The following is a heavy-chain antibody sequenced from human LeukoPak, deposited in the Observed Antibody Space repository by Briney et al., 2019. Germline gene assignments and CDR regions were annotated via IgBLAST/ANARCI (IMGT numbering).Heavy chain of an antibody. CDR2: INANSGTT. D-gene: IGHD6-19*01. CDR1: GFAFSVYA. V-gene: IGHV3-23*01. J-gene: IGHJ5*01. CDR3: AKPISGSPAVTADWFHP. Sequence: PGGSLRLSCTASGFAFSVYAMSWLRQPPGKGLEWVSTINANSGTTSYAASVRGRFTISRDNSKNALYLQLNTLRADDPATYCCAKPISGSPAVTADWFHPWGQGTLVVVSS.